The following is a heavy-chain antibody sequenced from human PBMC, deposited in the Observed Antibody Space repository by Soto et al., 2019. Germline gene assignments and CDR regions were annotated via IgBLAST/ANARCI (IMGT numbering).Heavy chain of an antibody. Sequence: GGSLRLSCAASGFTFSSYSMNWVRQAPGKGLEWVSYISSSSSTIYYADSVKGRFTISRDNVKNSLYLQMNSLRDEDTAVYYCARGPHIVVVTAVWFDPWGQGTLVTVSS. CDR2: ISSSSSTI. J-gene: IGHJ5*02. V-gene: IGHV3-48*02. CDR3: ARGPHIVVVTAVWFDP. CDR1: GFTFSSYS. D-gene: IGHD2-21*02.